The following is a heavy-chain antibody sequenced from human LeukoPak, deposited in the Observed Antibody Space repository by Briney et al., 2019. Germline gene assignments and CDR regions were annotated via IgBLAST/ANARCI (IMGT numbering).Heavy chain of an antibody. CDR3: AKVPLIAAPKHFDY. J-gene: IGHJ4*02. D-gene: IGHD6-13*01. V-gene: IGHV3-23*01. Sequence: GGSLRLSCAASGFTFSSYAMSWVRQAPGKGLEWVSAITGSGGSTYYADSVKGRFTISRDNSKTTLYPQMNRLRAEDTAVYYCAKVPLIAAPKHFDYWGQGTLVTVSS. CDR2: ITGSGGST. CDR1: GFTFSSYA.